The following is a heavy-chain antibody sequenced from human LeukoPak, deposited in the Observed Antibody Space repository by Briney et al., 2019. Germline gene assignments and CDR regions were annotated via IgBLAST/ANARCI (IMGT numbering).Heavy chain of an antibody. D-gene: IGHD6-6*01. CDR3: ARTSSSSVFYFDY. V-gene: IGHV3-33*01. J-gene: IGHJ4*02. Sequence: GRSLRLSCAASGFTFSDSGMHWVRQAPGKGLEWVAVIWYDGSNKYYADSVKGRFTISRDNSKNTLYLQMNSLRAEDTAVYYCARTSSSSVFYFDYWGQGTLVTVSS. CDR1: GFTFSDSG. CDR2: IWYDGSNK.